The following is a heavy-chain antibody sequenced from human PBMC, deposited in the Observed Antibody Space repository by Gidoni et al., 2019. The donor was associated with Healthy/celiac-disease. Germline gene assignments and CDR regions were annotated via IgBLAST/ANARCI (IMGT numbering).Heavy chain of an antibody. V-gene: IGHV3-9*01. J-gene: IGHJ4*02. D-gene: IGHD7-27*01. CDR2: ISWNSGSI. Sequence: EVQLVASGGGLVQPGRSLRLSCAASGFTFDDYAMHWVRQAPGKGLAWVSGISWNSGSIGYADSVKGRFTISRDNAKNSLYLQMNSLRAEDTALYYCAKLGTGEGFDYWGQGTLVTVSS. CDR3: AKLGTGEGFDY. CDR1: GFTFDDYA.